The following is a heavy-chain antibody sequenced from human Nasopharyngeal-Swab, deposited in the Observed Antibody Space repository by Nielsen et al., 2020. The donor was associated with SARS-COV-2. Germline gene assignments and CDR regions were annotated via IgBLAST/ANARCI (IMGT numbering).Heavy chain of an antibody. CDR3: ARANLYSSGWYIPDY. Sequence: ASVKVSCKASGYTFTSYYMHWVRQAPGQGLEWMGIINPSGGSTNYAQKFQGRVTMTRDTSISTAYMELSRLRSDDTAVYYCARANLYSSGWYIPDYWGQGTLVTVSS. V-gene: IGHV1-2*02. J-gene: IGHJ4*02. CDR2: INPSGGST. D-gene: IGHD6-19*01. CDR1: GYTFTSYY.